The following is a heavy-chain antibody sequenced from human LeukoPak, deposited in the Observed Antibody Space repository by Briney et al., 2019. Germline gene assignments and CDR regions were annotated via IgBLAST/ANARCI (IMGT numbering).Heavy chain of an antibody. CDR1: GYSFTSYW. CDR3: VRHNNYALDY. J-gene: IGHJ4*02. CDR2: IDPGDSDT. D-gene: IGHD5-18*01. V-gene: IGHV5-51*01. Sequence: PGESLKISCKGSGYSFTSYWIVWVRQMPGKGLEWMGIIDPGDSDTRYSPSFQGQVTISADRSISTAYLQWRGLKASDIAICYCVRHNNYALDYWGQGTLVTVSS.